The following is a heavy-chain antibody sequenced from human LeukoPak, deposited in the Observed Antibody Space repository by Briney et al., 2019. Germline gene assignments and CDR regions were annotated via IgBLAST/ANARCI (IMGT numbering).Heavy chain of an antibody. Sequence: ASVKVSCKASGYTFTGYYMHWVRQAPGQGLEWMGWINPNSGGTNYAQKFQGRVTMTRDTSISTAYMELSRLRSDDTAVYYCAGGSAAMAYYYYYYMDVWGKGTTVTVSS. V-gene: IGHV1-2*02. CDR3: AGGSAAMAYYYYYYMDV. J-gene: IGHJ6*03. D-gene: IGHD5-18*01. CDR2: INPNSGGT. CDR1: GYTFTGYY.